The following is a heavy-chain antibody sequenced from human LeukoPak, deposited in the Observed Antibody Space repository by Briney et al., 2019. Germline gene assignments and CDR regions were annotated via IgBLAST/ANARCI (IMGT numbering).Heavy chain of an antibody. J-gene: IGHJ6*02. CDR3: ARGNLLSYYYGMDV. Sequence: GGSLRLSCAVSGFIFSSYRMTWVRQAPGTGLEWVSSISSSSSYIYYADSVKGRFTISRDNAKNSLYLQMNSLRAEDTAVYYCARGNLLSYYYGMDVWGQGTTVTVSS. D-gene: IGHD2-15*01. V-gene: IGHV3-21*01. CDR2: ISSSSSYI. CDR1: GFIFSSYR.